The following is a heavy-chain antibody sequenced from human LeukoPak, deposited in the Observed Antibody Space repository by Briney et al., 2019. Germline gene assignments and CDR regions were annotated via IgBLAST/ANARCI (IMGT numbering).Heavy chain of an antibody. CDR2: ISAYNGNT. CDR3: ARDQGYGSGSYLTY. D-gene: IGHD3-10*01. V-gene: IGHV1-18*01. Sequence: AASVKVSCKASGYTFTSYGIIWVRQAPGQGLEWMGWISAYNGNTNYAQKLQGRVTMTTDTSTSTAYMELRSLRSDDTAVYYCARDQGYGSGSYLTYWGQGTLVTVSS. J-gene: IGHJ4*02. CDR1: GYTFTSYG.